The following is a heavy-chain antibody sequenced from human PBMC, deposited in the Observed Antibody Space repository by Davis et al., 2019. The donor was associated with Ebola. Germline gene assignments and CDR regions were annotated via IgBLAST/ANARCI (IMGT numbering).Heavy chain of an antibody. CDR3: ATSGYVSGRVEY. CDR1: GFTFSNVW. Sequence: PRGSLRLSCAASGFTFSNVWMSWVRQALGKGPEWVGRIKSKSDGGTTDSAAPVKGRFSISRDDSKNMLYLQMNSLKTGDTAVYYCATSGYVSGRVEYWGQGALVTVSS. J-gene: IGHJ4*02. V-gene: IGHV3-15*01. CDR2: IKSKSDGGTT. D-gene: IGHD6-19*01.